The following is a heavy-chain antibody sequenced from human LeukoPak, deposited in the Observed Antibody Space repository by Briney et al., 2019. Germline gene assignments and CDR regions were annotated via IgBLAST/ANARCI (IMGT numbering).Heavy chain of an antibody. J-gene: IGHJ5*02. CDR1: GGSISSYY. V-gene: IGHV4-59*01. CDR3: ASSPFGELSNWFDP. D-gene: IGHD3-10*01. CDR2: IYYSGST. Sequence: SETLSLTCTVSGGSISSYYWSWIRQPPGKGLEWVGYIYYSGSTNYNPSLKSGVTISVDPSKNQFHLKPSSVTAADTAVYYCASSPFGELSNWFDPWGQGTLVTVSS.